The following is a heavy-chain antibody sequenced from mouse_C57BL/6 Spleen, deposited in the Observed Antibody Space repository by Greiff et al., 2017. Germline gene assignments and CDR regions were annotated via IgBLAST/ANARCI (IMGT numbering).Heavy chain of an antibody. Sequence: VQLQQSGAELVKPGASVKLSCKASGYTFTSYWMQWVKQRPGQGLEWIGEIDPSDSYTNYNQKFKGKATLTVDTSSSTAYMQLSSRTSEDSAVYYCARSYSKRSYWYFDVWGTGTTVTVSS. D-gene: IGHD2-5*01. J-gene: IGHJ1*03. V-gene: IGHV1-50*01. CDR3: ARSYSKRSYWYFDV. CDR1: GYTFTSYW. CDR2: IDPSDSYT.